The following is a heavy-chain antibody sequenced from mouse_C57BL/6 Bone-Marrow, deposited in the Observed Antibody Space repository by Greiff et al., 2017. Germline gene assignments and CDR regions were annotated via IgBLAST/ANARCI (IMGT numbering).Heavy chain of an antibody. CDR1: GYTFTSYW. V-gene: IGHV1-50*01. Sequence: QVQLQQPGAELVKPGASVKLSCKASGYTFTSYWMQWVKQRPGQGLEWIGEIDPSDSYTNYNQKFKGKATLTVDTSSSTADMQLSSLTSEDSAVYYCARRYYGSNYWYFDVWGTGTTVTVSS. J-gene: IGHJ1*03. CDR2: IDPSDSYT. D-gene: IGHD1-1*01. CDR3: ARRYYGSNYWYFDV.